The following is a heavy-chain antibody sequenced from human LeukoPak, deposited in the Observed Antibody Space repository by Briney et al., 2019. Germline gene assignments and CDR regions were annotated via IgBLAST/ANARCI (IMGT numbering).Heavy chain of an antibody. CDR2: IKQDGSEK. V-gene: IGHV3-7*01. CDR1: GFTFSTYW. Sequence: PGGPLRLSCAASGFTFSTYWMSWVRQAPGKGLEWVANIKQDGSEKYYVDSVKGRFTISRGNAKNSLYLQMNSLRAEDTAMYYCARDSAGNDYWGQGTLVTVSS. CDR3: ARDSAGNDY. D-gene: IGHD6-13*01. J-gene: IGHJ4*02.